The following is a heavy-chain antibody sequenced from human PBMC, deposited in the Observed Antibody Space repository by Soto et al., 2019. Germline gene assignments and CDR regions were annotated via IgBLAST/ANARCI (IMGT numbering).Heavy chain of an antibody. V-gene: IGHV3-48*03. CDR1: GFTFSSYE. Sequence: VGSLRLSCAASGFTFSSYEMNWVRQAPGKGLEWVSYISSSGSTIYYADSVKGRFTISRDNAKNTLYLQMNSLRAEDTAVYYCAREIGYYGMDVWGQGITVTVSS. J-gene: IGHJ6*02. CDR3: AREIGYYGMDV. CDR2: ISSSGSTI. D-gene: IGHD3-22*01.